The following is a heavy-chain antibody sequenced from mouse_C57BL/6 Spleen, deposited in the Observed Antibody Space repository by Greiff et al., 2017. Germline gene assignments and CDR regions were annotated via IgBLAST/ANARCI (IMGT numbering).Heavy chain of an antibody. CDR2: INPSNGGT. J-gene: IGHJ3*01. CDR3: ARRGTAQAPFAY. V-gene: IGHV1-53*01. D-gene: IGHD3-2*02. CDR1: GYTFTSYW. Sequence: VKLQQPGTELVKPGASVKLSCKAYGYTFTSYWMHWVKQRPGQGLEWIGNINPSNGGTNYNEKFKSKATLTVDKSSSTAYMQLRSLTSEDSAVYYCARRGTAQAPFAYWGQGTLVTVSA.